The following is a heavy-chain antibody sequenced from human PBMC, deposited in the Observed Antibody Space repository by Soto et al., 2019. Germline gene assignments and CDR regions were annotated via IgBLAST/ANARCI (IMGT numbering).Heavy chain of an antibody. J-gene: IGHJ4*02. Sequence: QVQLVESGGGVVQPGRSLGLSCAASGFTFSSYAMHWVRQAPGKGLEWVAVISYDGSNKYYADSVKGRFTISRDNSKNTLYLQMNSLRAEDTAVYYCARGGLLWFGELYYWGQGTLVTVSS. CDR1: GFTFSSYA. D-gene: IGHD3-10*01. V-gene: IGHV3-30-3*01. CDR3: ARGGLLWFGELYY. CDR2: ISYDGSNK.